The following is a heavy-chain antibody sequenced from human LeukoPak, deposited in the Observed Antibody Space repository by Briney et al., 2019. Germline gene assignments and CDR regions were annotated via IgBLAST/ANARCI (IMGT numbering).Heavy chain of an antibody. V-gene: IGHV1-2*02. CDR1: GYAFTDHY. J-gene: IGHJ3*02. D-gene: IGHD3-22*01. CDR2: INPSSGGT. CDR3: ARAYYYDSSGSRAFDI. Sequence: ASVKVSCKASGYAFTDHYMHWVRPAPGQGLEWMGWINPSSGGTNSAQKFQGRVTMTRDTSISTAYMELSRLRSDDTAVYYCARAYYYDSSGSRAFDIWGQGTMVTVSS.